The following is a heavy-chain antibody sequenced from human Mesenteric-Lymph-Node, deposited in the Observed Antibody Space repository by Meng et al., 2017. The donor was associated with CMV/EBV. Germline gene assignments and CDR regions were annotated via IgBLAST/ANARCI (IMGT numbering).Heavy chain of an antibody. J-gene: IGHJ4*02. CDR2: INSNGGST. CDR3: ARAYYDFWRGYYTDRSYFDY. Sequence: SYAMHWVRQAPGKGLEYVSAINSNGGSTYYADSVKGRFTISRDNSKNTLYLQMGSLRAEDMAVYYCARAYYDFWRGYYTDRSYFDYWGQGTLVTVSS. V-gene: IGHV3-64*02. CDR1: SYA. D-gene: IGHD3-3*01.